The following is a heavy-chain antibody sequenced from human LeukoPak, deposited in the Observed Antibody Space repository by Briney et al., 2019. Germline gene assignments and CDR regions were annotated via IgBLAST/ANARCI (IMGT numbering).Heavy chain of an antibody. CDR3: ARPLYDFWSGYLYY. D-gene: IGHD3-3*01. J-gene: IGHJ4*02. V-gene: IGHV1-2*02. CDR1: GYTFTGYY. Sequence: ASVKVSCKASGYTFTGYYMHWLRQAPGQRLEWMGWINPNSGGTNYAQKFQGRVTMTRDTSISTAYMELSRLRSDDTAVYYCARPLYDFWSGYLYYWGQGTLVTVPS. CDR2: INPNSGGT.